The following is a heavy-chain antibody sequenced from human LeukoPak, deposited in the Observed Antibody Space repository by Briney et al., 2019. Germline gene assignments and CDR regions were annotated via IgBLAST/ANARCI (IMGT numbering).Heavy chain of an antibody. V-gene: IGHV4-59*01. CDR2: IYYSGST. D-gene: IGHD3-22*01. J-gene: IGHJ4*02. CDR3: ARQTVVIEPFDY. CDR1: GGSISSYY. Sequence: SGTLSLTCTVSGGSISSYYWSWIRQPPGKGLEWIGYIYYSGSTNYNPSLKSRVTISVDTSKNQFSLKLSSVTAADTAVYYCARQTVVIEPFDYWGQGTLVTVSS.